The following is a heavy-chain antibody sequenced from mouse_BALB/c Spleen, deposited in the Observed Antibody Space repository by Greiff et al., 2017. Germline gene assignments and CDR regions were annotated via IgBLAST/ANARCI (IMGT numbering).Heavy chain of an antibody. Sequence: VMLVESGPSLVQPSQSLSITCTVSGFSLTSYGVHWVRQSPGKGLEWLGVIWRGGSTDYNAAFMSRLSITKDNSKSQVFFKMNSLQADDTAIYYCASPSLLRQSGFAYWGQGTLVTVSA. CDR1: GFSLTSYG. J-gene: IGHJ3*01. V-gene: IGHV2-5-1*01. CDR2: IWRGGST. CDR3: ASPSLLRQSGFAY. D-gene: IGHD1-2*01.